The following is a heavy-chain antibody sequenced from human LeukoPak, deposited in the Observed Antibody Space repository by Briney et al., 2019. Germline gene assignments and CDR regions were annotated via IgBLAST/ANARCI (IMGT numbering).Heavy chain of an antibody. CDR3: AKDPYSSSYRLYQH. CDR2: INPNSGGT. CDR1: GYTFTGYY. J-gene: IGHJ1*01. D-gene: IGHD6-6*01. Sequence: GASVTVSCKASGYTFTGYYIHWVGQAPGQGVEGMGWINPNSGGTNYAQTFQGRVTITSDTSITTAYMELSRLRSDDTAVYYCAKDPYSSSYRLYQHWGQGTLVTVSS. V-gene: IGHV1-2*02.